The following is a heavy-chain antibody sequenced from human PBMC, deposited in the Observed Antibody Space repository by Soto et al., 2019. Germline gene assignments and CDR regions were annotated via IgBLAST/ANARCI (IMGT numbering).Heavy chain of an antibody. CDR3: ARLQGYDNYGMDV. CDR2: IYYSGST. Sequence: PTETLSLNCTVSGGSISSGGYYWSWIRQHPGKGLEWIGYIYYSGSTYYNPSLKSRVTISVDTSKNQFSLKLSSVTAADTAVYYCARLQGYDNYGMDVWGQGTTVTVSS. J-gene: IGHJ6*02. D-gene: IGHD5-12*01. V-gene: IGHV4-31*03. CDR1: GGSISSGGYY.